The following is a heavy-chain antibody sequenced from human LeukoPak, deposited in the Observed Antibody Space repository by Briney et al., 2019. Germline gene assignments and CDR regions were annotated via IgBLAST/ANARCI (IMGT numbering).Heavy chain of an antibody. CDR2: INHSGST. Sequence: SETLSLTCAVYGGSFSGYYWSWIRQPPGKGLEWIGEINHSGSTNYNPSLKSRVTISVDTSKNQFSLKLSSVTAADTAVYYCAILHSSSWYYNWGQGTLVTVSS. CDR1: GGSFSGYY. V-gene: IGHV4-34*01. CDR3: AILHSSSWYYN. D-gene: IGHD6-13*01. J-gene: IGHJ4*02.